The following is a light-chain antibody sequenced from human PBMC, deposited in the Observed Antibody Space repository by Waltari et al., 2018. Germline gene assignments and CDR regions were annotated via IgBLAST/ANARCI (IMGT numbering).Light chain of an antibody. V-gene: IGLV2-14*01. CDR1: SSDVGGYNY. Sequence: QSALTQPASVSGSPGQSITISCTGNSSDVGGYNYVSWYQQHPGKAPKLMIYDVSKRPSGVSNRFSGSKSGNTASLTISGLQAEDEADYYCSSYTSSSPVVFGGGTKLTVL. CDR3: SSYTSSSPVV. CDR2: DVS. J-gene: IGLJ2*01.